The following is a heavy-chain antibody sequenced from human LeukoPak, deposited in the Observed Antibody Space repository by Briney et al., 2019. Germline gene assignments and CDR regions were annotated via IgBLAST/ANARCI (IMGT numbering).Heavy chain of an antibody. V-gene: IGHV5-10-1*01. CDR1: GYRFNSYW. J-gene: IGHJ4*02. D-gene: IGHD3-10*01. CDR2: IYPNYSYT. Sequence: ESLKIPCKGSGYRFNSYWIRWVRQMSGKGLEGVGRIYPNYSYTNYSPSFQGHVTISADKSISTAYLQWSSLKASDTAMYYCARLGGSGSFPYWGQGTLVTVSS. CDR3: ARLGGSGSFPY.